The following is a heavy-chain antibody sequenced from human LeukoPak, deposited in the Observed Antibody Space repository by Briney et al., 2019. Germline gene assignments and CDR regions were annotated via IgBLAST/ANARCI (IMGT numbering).Heavy chain of an antibody. CDR1: DYSISSGYY. V-gene: IGHV4-38-2*01. Sequence: SETLSLTCAVSDYSISSGYYWGWIRQPPGKGLEWIASIYHSGSTYYNPSLKSRVTISADTSKNEFSLKVTSVTAADTAVYYCARGNPPPTVTIDYWGQGALVTVSS. J-gene: IGHJ4*02. D-gene: IGHD4-11*01. CDR3: ARGNPPPTVTIDY. CDR2: IYHSGST.